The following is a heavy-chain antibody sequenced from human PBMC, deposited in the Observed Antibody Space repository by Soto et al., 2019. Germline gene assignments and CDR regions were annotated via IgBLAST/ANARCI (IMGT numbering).Heavy chain of an antibody. D-gene: IGHD2-8*02. CDR2: INHSGST. CDR3: ARDKITGLFDY. CDR1: GGSFRGYY. Sequence: SETLSLTCAVHGGSFRGYYWIWIRQPPGTGLEWIGEINHSGSTNYNPSLKSRVTISVDTSKNQFSLKLTSVTAADTAVYYCARDKITGLFDYWGQGTLVTVSS. J-gene: IGHJ4*02. V-gene: IGHV4-34*01.